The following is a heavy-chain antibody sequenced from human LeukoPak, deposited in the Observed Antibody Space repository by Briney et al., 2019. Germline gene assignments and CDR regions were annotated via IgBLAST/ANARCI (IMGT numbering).Heavy chain of an antibody. CDR1: GYTFTSYG. V-gene: IGHV1-18*01. J-gene: IGHJ4*02. CDR3: ARDGYNYPFDY. D-gene: IGHD5-24*01. Sequence: AAVKVSCKASGYTFTSYGISWVRQPPGQGLEWMGWISAYNGNTNYAQKLQGRVTMTTDTSTSTAHMELRSLRSDDTAVYYCARDGYNYPFDYWGQGTLVTVSS. CDR2: ISAYNGNT.